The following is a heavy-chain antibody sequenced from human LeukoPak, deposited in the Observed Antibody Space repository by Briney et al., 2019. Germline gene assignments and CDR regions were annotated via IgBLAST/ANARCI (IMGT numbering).Heavy chain of an antibody. CDR1: GFTFGDYP. D-gene: IGHD2-2*01. CDR2: IRSKAYGATT. Sequence: GGSLRLSCTSSGFTFGDYPMSWFRQAPGKGLEWVGFIRSKAYGATTEYAASVKCRFTISRDDSKNIVYLQMNSLKTEDTAVYYCTRNSPTGYCSGPSCWFDTWGQGTLVTVSS. CDR3: TRNSPTGYCSGPSCWFDT. J-gene: IGHJ5*02. V-gene: IGHV3-49*03.